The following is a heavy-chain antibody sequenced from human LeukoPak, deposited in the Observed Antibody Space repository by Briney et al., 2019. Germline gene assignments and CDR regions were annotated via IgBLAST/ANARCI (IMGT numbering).Heavy chain of an antibody. CDR2: IIPIFGTA. CDR3: ASGYGSGSTPDHFDY. V-gene: IGHV1-69*05. CDR1: GVTFSSYD. D-gene: IGHD3-10*01. Sequence: SVKVSCKASGVTFSSYDISWVRQAPGQGLEWMGGIIPIFGTANYSQKFQGRVTITTDESTTTAYMELSSLRSEEKAVYYCASGYGSGSTPDHFDYWGQGTLVTVSS. J-gene: IGHJ4*02.